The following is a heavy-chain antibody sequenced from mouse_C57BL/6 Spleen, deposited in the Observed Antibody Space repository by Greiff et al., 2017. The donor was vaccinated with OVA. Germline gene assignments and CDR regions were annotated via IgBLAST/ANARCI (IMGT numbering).Heavy chain of an antibody. CDR1: GYTFTDYY. CDR3: ARKGYYCGSPGYWYFDV. V-gene: IGHV1-84*01. Sequence: VQLQQSGPELVKPGASVKISCKASGYTFTDYYINWVKQRPGQGLEWMGWIYPGSGNTKYNEKFKGKATLTVDTSSSTAYMQLSSLTSEDSAVYFCARKGYYCGSPGYWYFDVWGTGTTVTVSS. J-gene: IGHJ1*03. CDR2: IYPGSGNT. D-gene: IGHD1-1*01.